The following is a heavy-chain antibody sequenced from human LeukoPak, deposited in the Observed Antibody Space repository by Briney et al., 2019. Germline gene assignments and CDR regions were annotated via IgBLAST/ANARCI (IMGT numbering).Heavy chain of an antibody. V-gene: IGHV3-48*01. CDR3: AKDRVEFSYRGIDY. D-gene: IGHD5-18*01. Sequence: GGSLRLSCAASGFSFNNYSMNWVRQAPGKGLEWLSYISSSTSNKYYADSVKGRFTISIDNAKNSLSLQMSSLRPEDTAVYYCAKDRVEFSYRGIDYWGQGTLVTVSS. CDR1: GFSFNNYS. CDR2: ISSSTSNK. J-gene: IGHJ4*02.